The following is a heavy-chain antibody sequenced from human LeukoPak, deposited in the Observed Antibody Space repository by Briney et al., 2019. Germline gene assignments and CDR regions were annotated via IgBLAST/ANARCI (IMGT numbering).Heavy chain of an antibody. D-gene: IGHD3-16*01. CDR3: ARTGIMITFGGTFDAFDI. J-gene: IGHJ3*02. V-gene: IGHV3-21*01. Sequence: PGGSLRLSYAASGFTFSSYSMNWVRQAPGKGLEWVSSISSSSSYIYYADSVKGRFTISRDNAKNSLYLQMNSLRAEDTAVYYCARTGIMITFGGTFDAFDIWGQGTMVTVSS. CDR2: ISSSSSYI. CDR1: GFTFSSYS.